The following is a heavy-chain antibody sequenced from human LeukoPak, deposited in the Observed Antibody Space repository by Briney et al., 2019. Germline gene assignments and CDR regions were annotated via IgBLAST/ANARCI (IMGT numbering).Heavy chain of an antibody. V-gene: IGHV1-18*01. D-gene: IGHD3-3*01. Sequence: GASVKVSCKASGYTFTTYAMNWVRQAPGQGLEWMGWISAYNGNTNYAQKLQGRVTMTTDTSTSTAYMELRSLRSDDTAVYYCARGEYDFWSGYAGFDYWGQGTLVTVSS. CDR2: ISAYNGNT. CDR3: ARGEYDFWSGYAGFDY. J-gene: IGHJ4*02. CDR1: GYTFTTYA.